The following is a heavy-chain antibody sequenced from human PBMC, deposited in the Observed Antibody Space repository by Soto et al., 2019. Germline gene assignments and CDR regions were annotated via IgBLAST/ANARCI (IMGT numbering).Heavy chain of an antibody. D-gene: IGHD6-19*01. CDR1: GYTLTELS. CDR2: FDPEDGET. CDR3: ARGNGWLNWFDP. V-gene: IGHV1-24*01. Sequence: ASVKVSCKVSGYTLTELSMHWVRQAPGKGHEWMGGFDPEDGETIYAQKFQGRVTMTEDTSTDTAYMELSSLRSEDTAVYYCARGNGWLNWFDPWGQGTLVTVSS. J-gene: IGHJ5*02.